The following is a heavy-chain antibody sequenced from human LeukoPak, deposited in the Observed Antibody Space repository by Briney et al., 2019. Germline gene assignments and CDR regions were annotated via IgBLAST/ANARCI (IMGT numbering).Heavy chain of an antibody. CDR1: GFTFSSYS. J-gene: IGHJ5*02. D-gene: IGHD3-3*01. CDR2: ISSSSSYI. V-gene: IGHV3-21*01. Sequence: GGSLRLSCAASGFTFSSYSMNWVRQAPGKGLEWVSSISSSSSYIYYADSVKGRFTISRDNAKNSLYLQMNSLRAEDTAVYYCARDAPPTYYDFWSGYYIRGDWFDPWGQGTLVTVSS. CDR3: ARDAPPTYYDFWSGYYIRGDWFDP.